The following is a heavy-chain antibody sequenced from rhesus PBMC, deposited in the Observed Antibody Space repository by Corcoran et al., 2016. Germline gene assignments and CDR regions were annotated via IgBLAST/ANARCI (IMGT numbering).Heavy chain of an antibody. J-gene: IGHJ4*01. D-gene: IGHD4-29*01. CDR3: ARVWGSNLILSFDY. Sequence: QVQLQESGPGLVKPSETLSLPCAVSCGSISSGHVWSCLRLPPGTGLEWIGYFYGIIRSTYYHPSLKSQVTISKATSQNQISLELSTVTAADTAVDYCARVWGSNLILSFDYWGQGVLVTVSS. V-gene: IGHV4S7*01. CDR2: FYGIIRST. CDR1: CGSISSGHV.